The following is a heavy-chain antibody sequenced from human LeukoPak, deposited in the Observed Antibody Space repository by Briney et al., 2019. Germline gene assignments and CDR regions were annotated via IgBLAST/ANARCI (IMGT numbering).Heavy chain of an antibody. J-gene: IGHJ5*02. CDR2: IYYSGNT. CDR3: ARARLYSSDVPGWFDP. D-gene: IGHD6-19*01. CDR1: GGSISSSSYY. Sequence: PSETLSLTCTVSGGSISSSSYYWGWLRQPPGRGLGWLGTIYYSGNTYYNPSLKSRVTISVDTSRNDFSLKLNSVTAADTAVYCCARARLYSSDVPGWFDPWGRGNLVTVSS. V-gene: IGHV4-39*07.